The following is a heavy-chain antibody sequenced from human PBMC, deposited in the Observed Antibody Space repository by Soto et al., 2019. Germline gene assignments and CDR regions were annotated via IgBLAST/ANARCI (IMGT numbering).Heavy chain of an antibody. Sequence: GGSLRLSCAASGFTFSSYGMHWVRQAPGKGLEWVAVISYDGSNKYYADSVKGRFTISRDNSKNTLYLQMNSLRAEDTAVYYCAKEVQLELRFSFPGDYWGQGTLVTVSS. CDR1: GFTFSSYG. D-gene: IGHD1-7*01. CDR2: ISYDGSNK. CDR3: AKEVQLELRFSFPGDY. J-gene: IGHJ4*02. V-gene: IGHV3-30*18.